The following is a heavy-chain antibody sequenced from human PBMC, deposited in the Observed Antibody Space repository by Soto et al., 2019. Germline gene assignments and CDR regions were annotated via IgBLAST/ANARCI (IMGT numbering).Heavy chain of an antibody. V-gene: IGHV3-7*01. CDR2: IKQDGSEK. CDR1: GFTFSSYW. Sequence: EVQLVESGGGLVQPGGSLRLSCAASGFTFSSYWMSWVLQAPGKGLEWVANIKQDGSEKYYVDSVKGRFTISRDNAKNSLYLQMNSLTAEDTAVYYCESTSYDYYYYMDFWGKGNTVTVSS. J-gene: IGHJ6*03. CDR3: ESTSYDYYYYMDF.